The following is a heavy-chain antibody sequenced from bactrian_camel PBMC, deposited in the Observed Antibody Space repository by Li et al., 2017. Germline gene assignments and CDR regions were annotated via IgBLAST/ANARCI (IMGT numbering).Heavy chain of an antibody. J-gene: IGHJ4*01. D-gene: IGHD4*01. CDR2: IESDGST. Sequence: HVQLVESGGGSVQAGGSLRLSCEASGDTIGRYCMAWFRQVPDKEREGDAGIESDGSTSYADSVKGRFTISRDNAKNMVYLQMNSLKSEDTALYYCANSRERYSDYVHVYWGQGTQVTVS. CDR3: ANSRERYSDYVHVY. CDR1: GDTIGRYC. V-gene: IGHV3S9*01.